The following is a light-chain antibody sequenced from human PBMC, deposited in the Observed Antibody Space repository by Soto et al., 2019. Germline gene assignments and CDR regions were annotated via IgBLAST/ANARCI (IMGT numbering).Light chain of an antibody. CDR2: DAS. CDR1: QSVSSY. Sequence: EIVLTQSPATLSLSPGERATLSCRASQSVSSYLAWYQQKPGQAPRLLIYDASNRATGILARFSGSGSGTDFTLTISNLEPEDFAVYYCQQRGNFIFTFGPGTKVDIK. V-gene: IGKV3-11*01. J-gene: IGKJ3*01. CDR3: QQRGNFIFT.